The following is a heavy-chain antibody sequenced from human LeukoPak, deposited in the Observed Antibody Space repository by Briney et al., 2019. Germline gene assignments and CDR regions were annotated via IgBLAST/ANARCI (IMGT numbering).Heavy chain of an antibody. D-gene: IGHD2-2*01. Sequence: GGSLRLSCSASGFTFSSYAMHWVRQAPGKGLEHVSAISSNGGSTYYADSVKGRFTISRDNSKNTLYLQMSSLRAEDTAVYYCVKRSHIVVVPAATGLDYWGQGTLVTVSS. V-gene: IGHV3-64D*06. CDR2: ISSNGGST. CDR3: VKRSHIVVVPAATGLDY. CDR1: GFTFSSYA. J-gene: IGHJ4*02.